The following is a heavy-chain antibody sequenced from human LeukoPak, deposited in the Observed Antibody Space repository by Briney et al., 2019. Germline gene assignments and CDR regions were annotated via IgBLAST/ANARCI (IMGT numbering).Heavy chain of an antibody. D-gene: IGHD3-22*01. CDR1: GFTLSNYW. CDR2: IKQDGSEK. J-gene: IGHJ4*02. Sequence: GGSLRHSCDPSGFTLSNYWMSWLRQPPGKGREWVANIKQDGSEKNHVASVKGRFTISRDNAKNSLYLQMNSLRAEDTAVYYCARDLRKYYYDSSGYYYEEYFDYWGQGTLVTVSS. CDR3: ARDLRKYYYDSSGYYYEEYFDY. V-gene: IGHV3-7*01.